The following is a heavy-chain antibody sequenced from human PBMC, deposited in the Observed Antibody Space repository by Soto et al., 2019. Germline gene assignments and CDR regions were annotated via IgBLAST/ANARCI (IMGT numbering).Heavy chain of an antibody. D-gene: IGHD4-17*01. CDR1: GDSVGSGSDY. CDR2: IYYTGPT. V-gene: IGHV4-61*01. CDR3: ARTTSRKYFDQ. J-gene: IGHJ4*02. Sequence: QVQLQESGPGLVRPSETLSLICSVSGDSVGSGSDYWSWIRQPPGKGLEWIGYIYYTGPTNYNPSLKSRVTISLDTSMHQVSLKMTSVTAADTALYYCARTTSRKYFDQWGQGTAVTVSS.